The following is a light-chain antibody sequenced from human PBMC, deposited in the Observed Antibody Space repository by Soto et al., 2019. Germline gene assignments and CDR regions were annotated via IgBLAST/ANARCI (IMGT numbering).Light chain of an antibody. CDR1: SGHSSYA. Sequence: QLVLTQSPSASASXGASVXLTXTLSSGHSSYAIAWHQQQPEKGPRYLMKLDSDGSHTKGDAIPDRFSGSSSGAERYLTISSLQSEDEADYYCQTWGTGIHVVFGGGTKLTVL. J-gene: IGLJ2*01. V-gene: IGLV4-69*01. CDR2: LDSDGSH. CDR3: QTWGTGIHVV.